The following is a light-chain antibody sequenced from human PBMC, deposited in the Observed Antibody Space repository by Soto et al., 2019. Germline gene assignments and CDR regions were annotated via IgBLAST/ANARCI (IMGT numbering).Light chain of an antibody. J-gene: IGKJ5*01. CDR1: QSVSSY. CDR3: QQRSNWIT. V-gene: IGKV3-11*01. CDR2: VAS. Sequence: EVVLTQSPATLSLSPGERATLSCRASQSVSSYLAWYQQKPGQAPRLLIYVASNRATGIPARFSGSGSGTDFTLTINSLEPEDFAVYYCQQRSNWITFGQGTRLEI.